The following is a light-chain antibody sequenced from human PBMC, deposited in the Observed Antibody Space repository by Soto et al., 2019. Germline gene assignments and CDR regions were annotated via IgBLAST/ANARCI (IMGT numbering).Light chain of an antibody. CDR2: EVV. CDR1: KSDIGVYDF. J-gene: IGLJ1*01. V-gene: IGLV2-8*01. CDR3: KSYAGSNTYV. Sequence: QPVLTQPPSASGSPGQSVTISCTGTKSDIGVYDFVSWYQHHPGKAPRLIIYEVVQRPSGVPDRFSGSKSGNTASLTVSGLQAADEADYFCKSYAGSNTYVFGRGTKVTVL.